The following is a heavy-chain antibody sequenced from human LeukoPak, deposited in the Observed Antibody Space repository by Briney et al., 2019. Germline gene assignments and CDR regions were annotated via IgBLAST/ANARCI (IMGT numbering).Heavy chain of an antibody. V-gene: IGHV4-39*01. Sequence: PSETLSLTCTVSGGSISSSSYYWGWIRQPPGKGLEWIGSIYYSGSTYYNPSLKSRVTISVDTSKNQFSLKLSSVTAADTAVYYCARRRAGERRDRPFDYWAREPWSPSPQ. CDR2: IYYSGST. CDR1: GGSISSSSYY. J-gene: IGHJ4*02. CDR3: ARRRAGERRDRPFDY. D-gene: IGHD1-1*01.